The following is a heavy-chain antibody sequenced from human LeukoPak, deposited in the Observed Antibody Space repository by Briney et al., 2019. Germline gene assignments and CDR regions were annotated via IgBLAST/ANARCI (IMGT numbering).Heavy chain of an antibody. Sequence: GGSLRLSCAASGFTFSNYWMHWVRQAPGKGLVWVSRINSDESSTFYADSVKGRFTISRDNAKNTLYLQMNSLRAEDTAVYYCARRDSSDAFDIWGQGTMVTVSS. V-gene: IGHV3-74*01. J-gene: IGHJ3*02. D-gene: IGHD2-15*01. CDR2: INSDESST. CDR1: GFTFSNYW. CDR3: ARRDSSDAFDI.